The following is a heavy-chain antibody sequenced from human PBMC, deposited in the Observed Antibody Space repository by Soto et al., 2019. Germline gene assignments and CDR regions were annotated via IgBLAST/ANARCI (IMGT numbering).Heavy chain of an antibody. CDR2: ISSTTNYI. CDR3: ARESEDLTSNFDY. CDR1: GFTFTKDS. J-gene: IGHJ4*02. Sequence: GGALRLACAASGFTFTKDSMNWVRRAPGKGLEWVSSISSTTNYIYYGDSMKGRFTISRDNGKNSLYLEIHSLRAEDTAVYYCARESEDLTSNFDYWGQGTLVTVSS. V-gene: IGHV3-21*06.